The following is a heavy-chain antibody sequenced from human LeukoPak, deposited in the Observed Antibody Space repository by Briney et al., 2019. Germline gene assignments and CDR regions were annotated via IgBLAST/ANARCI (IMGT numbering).Heavy chain of an antibody. CDR2: ISAYNGNT. D-gene: IGHD6-13*01. J-gene: IGHJ4*02. Sequence: GASVKVSCKASGYTFTSYAMNWVRQAPGQGLEWMGWISAYNGNTNYAQKLQGRVTMTRDTSTSTAYMELRSLRSDDTAVYYCATYSAAGRTYYFDYWGQGALVTVSS. V-gene: IGHV1-18*01. CDR1: GYTFTSYA. CDR3: ATYSAAGRTYYFDY.